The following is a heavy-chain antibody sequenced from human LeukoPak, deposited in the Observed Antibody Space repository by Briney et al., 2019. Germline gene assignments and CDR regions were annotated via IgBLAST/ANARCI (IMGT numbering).Heavy chain of an antibody. CDR2: IYHSGST. CDR3: ARRLFAVKDREDRLGFDY. Sequence: SETLSLTCTVSGYSISSAYYWGYWGWIRQPPGKGLQWIGSIYHSGSTYYNPSLKSRVTISVDTSETQFSLKLSSVTAADTAVYYCARRLFAVKDREDRLGFDYWGQGTLVTVSS. D-gene: IGHD3-9*01. CDR1: GYSISSAYY. V-gene: IGHV4-38-2*02. J-gene: IGHJ4*02.